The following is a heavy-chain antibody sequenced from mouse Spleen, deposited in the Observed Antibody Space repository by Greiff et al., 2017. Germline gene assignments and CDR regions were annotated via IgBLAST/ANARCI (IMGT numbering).Heavy chain of an antibody. CDR3: AKNSPYYYGSGMDY. J-gene: IGHJ4*01. CDR2: T. V-gene: IGHV2-5*01. D-gene: IGHD1-1*01. Sequence: TDYNAAFMSRLSITKDNSKSQVFFKMNSLQADDTAIYYCAKNSPYYYGSGMDYWGQGTSVTVSS.